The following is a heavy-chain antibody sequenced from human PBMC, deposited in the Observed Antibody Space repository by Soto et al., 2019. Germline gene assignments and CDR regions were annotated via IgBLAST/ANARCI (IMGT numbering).Heavy chain of an antibody. CDR2: IIPIVGTA. J-gene: IGHJ4*02. Sequence: QVQLVQSGAEVKKPGSSVKVSCKASGGTFSSYAISWVRQAPGQGLEWMGGIIPIVGTANYAQKFRGRVTLTADESPSTAYIELSSRRSEDTAVYYCARTRGYSYGTADVFGYWGQGTLVTVSS. V-gene: IGHV1-69*12. D-gene: IGHD5-18*01. CDR1: GGTFSSYA. CDR3: ARTRGYSYGTADVFGY.